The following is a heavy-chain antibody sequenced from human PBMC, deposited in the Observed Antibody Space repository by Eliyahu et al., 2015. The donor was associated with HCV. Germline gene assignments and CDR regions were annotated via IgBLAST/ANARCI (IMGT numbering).Heavy chain of an antibody. V-gene: IGHV4-61*02. J-gene: IGHJ5*02. CDR2: IYTSGST. Sequence: QVQLQESGPGLVKPSQTLSLTCTVSGGSISSGSYYWSWIRQPAGKGLEWIGRIYTSGSTNYNPSLKSRVTISVDTSKNQFSLKLSSVTAADTAVYYCARDSGPIPGWFDPWGQGTLVTVSS. CDR3: ARDSGPIPGWFDP. CDR1: GGSISSGSYY. D-gene: IGHD2-15*01.